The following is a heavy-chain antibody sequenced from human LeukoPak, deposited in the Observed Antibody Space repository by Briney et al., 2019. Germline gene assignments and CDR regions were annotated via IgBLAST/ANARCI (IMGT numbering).Heavy chain of an antibody. D-gene: IGHD4-11*01. CDR1: GFTFSSYW. J-gene: IGHJ6*02. Sequence: GGSLRLSCAASGFTFSSYWMPWVRQAAGKGLVWVSHINRDGSSTSHADSVKGRFTISRDNAKNTLYLQMNSLRAEDTAVYYCARDSNYGMDVWGQGTTVTVSS. V-gene: IGHV3-74*01. CDR3: ARDSNYGMDV. CDR2: INRDGSST.